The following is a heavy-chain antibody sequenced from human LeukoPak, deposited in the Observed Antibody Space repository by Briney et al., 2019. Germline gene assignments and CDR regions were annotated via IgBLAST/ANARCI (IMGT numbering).Heavy chain of an antibody. J-gene: IGHJ3*02. Sequence: GGSLRLSCAASGFTFSSYAMHWVRQAPGKGLEWVAVISYDGSNKYYADSVKGRFTISRDNSKNTLYLQMNSLRAEDTAVYYCAGDVGYSSSYAFDIWGQGTMVTVSS. CDR3: AGDVGYSSSYAFDI. CDR1: GFTFSSYA. CDR2: ISYDGSNK. V-gene: IGHV3-30-3*01. D-gene: IGHD6-13*01.